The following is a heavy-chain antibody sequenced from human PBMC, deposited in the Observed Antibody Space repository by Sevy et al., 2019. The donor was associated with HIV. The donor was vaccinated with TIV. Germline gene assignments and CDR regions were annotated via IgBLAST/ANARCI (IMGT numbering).Heavy chain of an antibody. CDR1: GYTFSDFY. CDR3: AGDALHWGEFDY. J-gene: IGHJ4*02. D-gene: IGHD7-27*01. CDR2: INPKDGGT. Sequence: ASVKVSCKASGYTFSDFYIHWVRQAPGQGLEWMVGINPKDGGTQFPQNLRGRVTLTSKTSISTVYVEVTRLTSDDTDLYYCAGDALHWGEFDYWGPGSLVTVSS. V-gene: IGHV1-2*02.